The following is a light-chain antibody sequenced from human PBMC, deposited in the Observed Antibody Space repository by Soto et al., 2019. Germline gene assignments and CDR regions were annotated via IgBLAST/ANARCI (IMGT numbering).Light chain of an antibody. CDR3: GTWDDNLSAVV. V-gene: IGLV1-51*01. CDR2: DNN. J-gene: IGLJ2*01. CDR1: YSNIGSNY. Sequence: QSVLTQPPSVSAAPGQKVTISCSGGYSNIGSNYLSWYQQFPGTAPQLLIYDNNKRASGIPDRFSGSKSGTSATLAITGLQSGDEAEYYCGTWDDNLSAVVLGGGTKLTVL.